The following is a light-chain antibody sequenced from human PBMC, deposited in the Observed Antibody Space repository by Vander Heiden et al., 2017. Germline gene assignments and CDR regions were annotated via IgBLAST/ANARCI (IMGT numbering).Light chain of an antibody. V-gene: IGLV3-21*02. CDR2: DDS. J-gene: IGLJ1*01. CDR1: NLGRKS. Sequence: SYVLTQPPSVSVAPGQTARITCGGNNLGRKSVHWYQQRPGQAPVVVVYDDSDRPSGIPERFSGSNSGNTATLTISRVEAGDEADYFCQVWDTGSDHYIFGTGTKVTVL. CDR3: QVWDTGSDHYI.